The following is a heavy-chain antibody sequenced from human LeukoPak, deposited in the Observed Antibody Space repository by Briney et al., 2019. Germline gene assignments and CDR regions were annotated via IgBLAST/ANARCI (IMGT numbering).Heavy chain of an antibody. Sequence: GGSLRLSCAASGFTFSSYSMNWVRQAPGKGLEWVSSISITSIYVYYADSVKGRFTISREDAKNSLSLQMDSVRPEDTAVYYCAFNNNFKYWGQGALVIVSS. D-gene: IGHD1/OR15-1a*01. CDR3: AFNNNFKY. CDR2: ISITSIYV. J-gene: IGHJ4*02. V-gene: IGHV3-21*01. CDR1: GFTFSSYS.